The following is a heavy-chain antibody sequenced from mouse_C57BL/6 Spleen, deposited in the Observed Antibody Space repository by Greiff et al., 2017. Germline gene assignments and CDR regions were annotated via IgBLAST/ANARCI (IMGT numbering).Heavy chain of an antibody. D-gene: IGHD2-4*01. Sequence: VHLVASGGGLVQPGGSMKLSCVASGFTFSNYWMNWVRQSPEKGLEWVAQIRLKSDNYATHYAESVKGRFTISRDDSKSSVYLQMNNLRAEDTGIYYCTEGDYDGYWGQGTTLTVSS. V-gene: IGHV6-3*01. CDR3: TEGDYDGY. CDR1: GFTFSNYW. CDR2: IRLKSDNYAT. J-gene: IGHJ2*01.